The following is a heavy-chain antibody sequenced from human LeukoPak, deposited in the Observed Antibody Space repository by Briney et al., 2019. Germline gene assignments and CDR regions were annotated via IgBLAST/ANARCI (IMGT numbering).Heavy chain of an antibody. CDR3: ASLGSTWYLYYFDY. CDR2: ISYDGSNK. CDR1: GFTFSSYA. Sequence: PGGSLRLSCAASGFTFSSYAMHWVRQAPGKGLEWVAVISYDGSNKYYADSVKGRFTISRDNSKNTLYLQMNTLRAEDTAVYFCASLGSTWYLYYFDYWGQGTLVTVSS. J-gene: IGHJ4*02. V-gene: IGHV3-30-3*01. D-gene: IGHD6-13*01.